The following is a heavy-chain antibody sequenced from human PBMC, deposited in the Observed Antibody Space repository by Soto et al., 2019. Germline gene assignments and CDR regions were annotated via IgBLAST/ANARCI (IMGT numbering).Heavy chain of an antibody. CDR3: ASHHDGDYDMYYFDY. CDR2: IIPIFGTA. CDR1: GGTFSSYA. D-gene: IGHD4-17*01. Sequence: VASVKVSCKASGGTFSSYAISWVRQAPGQGLEWMGGIIPIFGTANYAQKFQGRVTITADESTSTAYMELSSLRSEDTAVYYCASHHDGDYDMYYFDYWGQGTLVTVSS. V-gene: IGHV1-69*13. J-gene: IGHJ4*02.